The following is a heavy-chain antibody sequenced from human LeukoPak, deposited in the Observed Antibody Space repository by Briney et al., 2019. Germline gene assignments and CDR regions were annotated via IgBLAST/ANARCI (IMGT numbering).Heavy chain of an antibody. CDR2: TYTSGST. J-gene: IGHJ4*02. D-gene: IGHD6-19*01. Sequence: SETLSLTCTVSGGSISSYYWSWIRQPAGKGLEWIGRTYTSGSTNYNPSLKSRVTMSVDTSKNQFSLKLSSVTAADTAVYYCAVIAVAGRSVDYWGQGTLVTVSS. CDR3: AVIAVAGRSVDY. CDR1: GGSISSYY. V-gene: IGHV4-4*07.